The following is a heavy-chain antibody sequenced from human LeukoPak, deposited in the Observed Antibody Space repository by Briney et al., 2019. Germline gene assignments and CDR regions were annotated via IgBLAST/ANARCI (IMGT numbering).Heavy chain of an antibody. CDR2: ISTTGSST. CDR3: AKDRESGFAFGYTSADS. D-gene: IGHD5-18*01. Sequence: GGSLRLSCAASGFTFSNYGMTWVRQILGKGLEWVSTISTTGSSTYYDDSVKGRFTIFRDNSKNTLYLQMNSLGAADTAIYYCAKDRESGFAFGYTSADSWGQGTLVTVSS. CDR1: GFTFSNYG. V-gene: IGHV3-23*01. J-gene: IGHJ4*02.